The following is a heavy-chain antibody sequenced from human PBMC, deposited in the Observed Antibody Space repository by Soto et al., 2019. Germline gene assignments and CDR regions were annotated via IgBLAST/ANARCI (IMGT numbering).Heavy chain of an antibody. CDR1: GGSFSGYY. CDR3: ARGGRGWFVAYYFDY. CDR2: INHSGST. Sequence: LSLTCAVYGGSFSGYYWSWIRQPPGKGLEWIGEINHSGSTNYNPSLKSRVTISVDTSKNQFSLKLSSVTAADTAVYYCARGGRGWFVAYYFDYWGQGTLVTVSS. V-gene: IGHV4-34*01. J-gene: IGHJ4*02. D-gene: IGHD3-10*01.